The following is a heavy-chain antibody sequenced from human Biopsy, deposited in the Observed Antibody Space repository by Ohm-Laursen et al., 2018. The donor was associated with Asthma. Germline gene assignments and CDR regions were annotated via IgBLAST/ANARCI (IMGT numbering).Heavy chain of an antibody. D-gene: IGHD3-22*01. CDR1: YGSITSGGYY. V-gene: IGHV4-31*03. Sequence: TLSLTCTVSYGSITSGGYYWIWIRQHPGKGLEWIGFIYYSGSTYYNPFLKSRVSISIDTTKNQFSLKLSSGTAADTAVYYCARAQDYYDSRGYYRSFDYWGQGTLVTVSS. CDR3: ARAQDYYDSRGYYRSFDY. J-gene: IGHJ4*02. CDR2: IYYSGST.